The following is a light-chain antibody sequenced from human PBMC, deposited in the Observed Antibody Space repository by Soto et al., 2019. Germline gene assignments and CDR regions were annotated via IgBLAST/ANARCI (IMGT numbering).Light chain of an antibody. CDR1: QSISSY. CDR2: AAS. J-gene: IGKJ2*01. CDR3: QQSYSTPRYT. Sequence: DIQMTQSTSSLCASVGDRVTITCRASQSISSYLNWYQQKPGKAPKLLIYAASSLQSGVPSRFSGSGSGTDFTLTISSLQPEDFATYYCQQSYSTPRYTFGQGTKLEIK. V-gene: IGKV1-39*01.